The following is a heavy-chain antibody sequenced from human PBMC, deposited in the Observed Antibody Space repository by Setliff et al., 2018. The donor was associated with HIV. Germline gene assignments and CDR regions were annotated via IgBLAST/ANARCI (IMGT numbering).Heavy chain of an antibody. CDR1: GGSFSDNY. CDR3: ARVSCSSWYSIPRYYYYSMDV. CDR2: INHSGRT. J-gene: IGHJ6*03. V-gene: IGHV4-34*01. Sequence: SETLSLTCAVYGGSFSDNYWSWIRQSPGKGLEWIGEINHSGRTKYSPSLRSRVSISVDTSKNQFSLRLRSVTAADTAVYYCARVSCSSWYSIPRYYYYSMDVWGNGTTGTVSS. D-gene: IGHD6-13*01.